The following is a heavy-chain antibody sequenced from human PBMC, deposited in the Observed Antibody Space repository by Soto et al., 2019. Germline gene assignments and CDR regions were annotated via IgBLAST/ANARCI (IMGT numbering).Heavy chain of an antibody. D-gene: IGHD2-2*01. J-gene: IGHJ6*02. CDR2: INHSGST. V-gene: IGHV4-34*01. Sequence: ASETLSLTCAVYGGSFSGYYWSWIRQPPGKGLEWIGEINHSGSTNYNPSLKSRVTISVDTSKNQFSLKLSSVTAADTAVYYCARGRREIRVVVPAAMRSYGMDVWGQGTTVTVSS. CDR3: ARGRREIRVVVPAAMRSYGMDV. CDR1: GGSFSGYY.